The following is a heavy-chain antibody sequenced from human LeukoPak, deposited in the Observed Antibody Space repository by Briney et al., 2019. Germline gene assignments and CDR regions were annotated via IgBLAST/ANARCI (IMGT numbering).Heavy chain of an antibody. D-gene: IGHD4-17*01. J-gene: IGHJ4*02. CDR2: IYYSGST. Sequence: PSETLSLTCTVSGGSISSGSYYWSWIRQPPGKGLEWIGYIYYSGSTYYNPSLKSRVTISVDTSKNQFSLKLSSVTAADTAVYYCARDGRNDYGDNRAFDYWGQGTLVTVSS. CDR3: ARDGRNDYGDNRAFDY. V-gene: IGHV4-30-4*01. CDR1: GGSISSGSYY.